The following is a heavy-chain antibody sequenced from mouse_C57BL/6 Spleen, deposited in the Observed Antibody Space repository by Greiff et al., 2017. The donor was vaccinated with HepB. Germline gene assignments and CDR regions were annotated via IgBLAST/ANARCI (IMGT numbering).Heavy chain of an antibody. V-gene: IGHV1-26*01. J-gene: IGHJ2*01. Sequence: EVQLQQSGPELVKPGASVKISCKASGYTFTDYYMNWVKQSHGKSLEWIGDINPNNGGTSYNQKFKGKATLTVDKSSSTAYMELRSLTSEDSAVYYCARNYYGSSYVYYFDYWGQGTTLTVSS. CDR3: ARNYYGSSYVYYFDY. D-gene: IGHD1-1*01. CDR2: INPNNGGT. CDR1: GYTFTDYY.